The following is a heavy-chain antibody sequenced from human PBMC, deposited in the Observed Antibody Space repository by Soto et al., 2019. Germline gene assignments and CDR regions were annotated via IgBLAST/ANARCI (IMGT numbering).Heavy chain of an antibody. CDR1: GYTFTSYG. Sequence: ASVKVSCKASGYTFTSYGISWVRQATGQRLEWIGWINAYNGNTNYAQKLQGRVTMTTDTSTSTAYMELRSLRSDDTAVYYCARDRIVLMVYPPAADAFDIWGQGTMVTVSS. V-gene: IGHV1-18*01. CDR3: ARDRIVLMVYPPAADAFDI. CDR2: INAYNGNT. D-gene: IGHD2-8*01. J-gene: IGHJ3*02.